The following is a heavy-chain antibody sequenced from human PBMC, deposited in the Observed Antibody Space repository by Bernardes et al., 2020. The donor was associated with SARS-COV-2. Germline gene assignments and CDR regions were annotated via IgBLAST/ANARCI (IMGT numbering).Heavy chain of an antibody. CDR2: IYYSGST. V-gene: IGHV4-30-4*01. CDR1: GGSISSGDYY. CDR3: ARVMGRITIFGVVIIGWFDP. D-gene: IGHD3-3*01. J-gene: IGHJ5*02. Sequence: SETLSLTCTVSGGSISSGDYYWSWIRQPPAKGLEWIGYIYYSGSTYYNPSLKSRVTISVDTSKNQFSLKLSSVTAADTAVYYCARVMGRITIFGVVIIGWFDPWGQGTLVTVSS.